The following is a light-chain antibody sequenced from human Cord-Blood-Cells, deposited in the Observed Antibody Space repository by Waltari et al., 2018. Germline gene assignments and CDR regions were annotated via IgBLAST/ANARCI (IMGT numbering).Light chain of an antibody. J-gene: IGLJ1*01. V-gene: IGLV2-14*03. CDR3: SSYTSSSTLYV. Sequence: QSALTQPASVPGSPGQSIPISCTGTSSDVGGHTYVPCYQQHPGKAPKLRIYDVSNRPSGVSNRFSGSKSGNTASLTISGLQAEDEADYYCSSYTSSSTLYVFGTGTKVTVL. CDR2: DVS. CDR1: SSDVGGHTY.